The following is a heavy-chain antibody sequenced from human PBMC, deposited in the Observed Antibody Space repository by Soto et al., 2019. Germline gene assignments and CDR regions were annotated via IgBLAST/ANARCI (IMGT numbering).Heavy chain of an antibody. Sequence: QLQLQESGSGLVKPSQTLSLTCAVSGGSISSGGYSWSWIRQPPGKGLEWIGYIYHSGSTYYHPSLKSRVTLSVDRSKHQFSLKLSSVTAADTAVYYCAAGGGLPRYYWGQGTLVTVSS. V-gene: IGHV4-30-2*01. CDR2: IYHSGST. CDR3: AAGGGLPRYY. CDR1: GGSISSGGYS. J-gene: IGHJ4*02. D-gene: IGHD5-12*01.